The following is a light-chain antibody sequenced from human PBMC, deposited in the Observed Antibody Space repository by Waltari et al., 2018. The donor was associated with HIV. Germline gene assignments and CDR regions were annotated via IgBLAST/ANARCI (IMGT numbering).Light chain of an antibody. V-gene: IGLV2-14*01. Sequence: QSALTQPASVSGSPGQSLTISCTGTSHDVGGYKYVSWYQQHPGKAPKVVIYEVSNRPSGVSNRFSGSKSGNTASLTISGLQAEDEADYYCSSYASTSTRVFGGGTKLTVL. CDR2: EVS. CDR1: SHDVGGYKY. J-gene: IGLJ3*02. CDR3: SSYASTSTRV.